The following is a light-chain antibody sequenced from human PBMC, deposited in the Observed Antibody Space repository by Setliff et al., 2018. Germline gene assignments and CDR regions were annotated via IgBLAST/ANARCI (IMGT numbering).Light chain of an antibody. V-gene: IGLV2-14*03. Sequence: QSVLTQPASVSGSPGQSITISCTGTSNDVGRYDFVSWYQQHPGKAPKLIIYDVSNRPSGVPDRFSGSKSGNTAPLTISGLRTEDEADYYCCAYTITTTRVFGGGTK. CDR3: CAYTITTTRV. CDR1: SNDVGRYDF. J-gene: IGLJ3*02. CDR2: DVS.